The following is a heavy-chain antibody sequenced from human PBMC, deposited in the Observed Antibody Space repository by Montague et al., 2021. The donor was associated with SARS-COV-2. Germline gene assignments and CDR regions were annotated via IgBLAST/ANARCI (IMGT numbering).Heavy chain of an antibody. Sequence: SETLSLTCAVYGGSLSGYYWSWIRQPPEEGLEWIGEINHSANTKYNPSLKSPVTISIDTSKNQFPLKMTSVTAADTATYYCASGIYPSGSYYNRYYYGLNIWGPGTAVIVSS. CDR1: GGSLSGYY. J-gene: IGHJ6*02. CDR2: INHSANT. CDR3: ASGIYPSGSYYNRYYYGLNI. V-gene: IGHV4-34*01. D-gene: IGHD3-10*01.